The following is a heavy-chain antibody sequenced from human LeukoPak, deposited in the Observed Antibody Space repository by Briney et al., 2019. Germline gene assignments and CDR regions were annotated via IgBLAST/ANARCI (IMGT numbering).Heavy chain of an antibody. CDR1: GYTFTSYD. Sequence: GASVKVSCKASGYTFTSYDINWVRQATGQGLEWMGWMNPNSGNTGYAQKFQGRVTMTRNTSISTAYMELSSLRSEDTAVYYCARGRHPVRRRYSSSWYGGNWFDPWGQGTLVTFSS. D-gene: IGHD6-13*01. J-gene: IGHJ5*02. V-gene: IGHV1-8*01. CDR2: MNPNSGNT. CDR3: ARGRHPVRRRYSSSWYGGNWFDP.